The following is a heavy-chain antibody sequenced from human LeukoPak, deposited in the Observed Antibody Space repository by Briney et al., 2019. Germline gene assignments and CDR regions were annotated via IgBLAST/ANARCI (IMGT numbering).Heavy chain of an antibody. CDR3: AELGITMIGGV. CDR2: ISSSGSTI. J-gene: IGHJ6*04. CDR1: GFTFSSYE. D-gene: IGHD3-10*02. Sequence: GGSLRLSCAASGFTFSSYEMNWVRQAPGKGLEWVSYISSSGSTIYYADSVKGRFTISRDNAKNSLYLQMSSLRAEDTAVYYCAELGITMIGGVWGKGTTVTISS. V-gene: IGHV3-48*03.